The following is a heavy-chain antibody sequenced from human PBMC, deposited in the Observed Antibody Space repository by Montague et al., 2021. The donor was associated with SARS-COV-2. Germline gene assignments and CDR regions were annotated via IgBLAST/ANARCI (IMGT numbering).Heavy chain of an antibody. CDR2: FYSVGST. CDR1: GASVGSSD. CDR3: ARATMTADAFDI. Sequence: SETLSLTCTVSGASVGSSDWGWIRQSPGKGLEWICYFYSVGSTDYNPSLKSRVSISIDTSKNQFSLKVTSVTAADTAAYYCARATMTADAFDIWGQGTMVTVSS. V-gene: IGHV4-59*02. J-gene: IGHJ3*02. D-gene: IGHD1-14*01.